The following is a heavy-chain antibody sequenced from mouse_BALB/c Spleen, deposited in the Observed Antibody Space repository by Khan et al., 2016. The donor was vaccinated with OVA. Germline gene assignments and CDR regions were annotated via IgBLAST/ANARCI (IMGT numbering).Heavy chain of an antibody. CDR2: IYPGSGNT. V-gene: IGHV1-63*01. CDR1: GYGFTNDW. CDR3: ARDGGNYGWFTY. D-gene: IGHD2-1*01. Sequence: QIQLVQSGAELVRPGTSVKISCKASGYGFTNDWLGWIKQRPGHGLEWIGDIYPGSGNTYYNENFKVKATLTADKSSSTAYLQLSGLTSDDSAVYFCARDGGNYGWFTYWGQGTLVTVSA. J-gene: IGHJ3*01.